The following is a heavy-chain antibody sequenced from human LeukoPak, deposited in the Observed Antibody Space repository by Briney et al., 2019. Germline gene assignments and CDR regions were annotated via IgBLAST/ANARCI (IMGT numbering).Heavy chain of an antibody. CDR2: ISSDGSNT. D-gene: IGHD4-17*01. V-gene: IGHV3-30*18. CDR1: GFTFSSYG. Sequence: RSLRLSCAASGFTFSSYGMHWVRQAPGKGLDWVAVISSDGSNTHYADSVKGRFTISRDNSKNTLSLQMDSLRADDTAVYYCAKDQAAFGDYDFDYWAQG. CDR3: AKDQAAFGDYDFDY. J-gene: IGHJ4*02.